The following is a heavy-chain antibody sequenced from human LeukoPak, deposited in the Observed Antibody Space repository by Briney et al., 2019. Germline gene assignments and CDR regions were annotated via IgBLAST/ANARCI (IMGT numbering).Heavy chain of an antibody. D-gene: IGHD1-1*01. CDR1: GFAFSSYA. CDR3: ARVGATGTADY. Sequence: PGRSLRLSCAASGFAFSSYAMHWVRQAPGKGLEWVAVISYDGSNKYYADSVKGRFTISRDNAKNSLYLQMNSLRGEDTAVYYCARVGATGTADYWGQGTLVTVS. CDR2: ISYDGSNK. J-gene: IGHJ4*02. V-gene: IGHV3-30-3*01.